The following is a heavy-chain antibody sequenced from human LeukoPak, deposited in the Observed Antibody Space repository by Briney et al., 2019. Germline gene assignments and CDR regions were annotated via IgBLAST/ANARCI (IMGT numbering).Heavy chain of an antibody. V-gene: IGHV3-23*01. J-gene: IGHJ3*02. CDR2: ISGSGGST. Sequence: PGGSLRLSCAASGFTFSSYAMSWVRQAPGKGLEWVSAISGSGGSTYYADSVKGRFTISRDNAKNSLYLQMNSLRAEDTAVYYCARDKNTIFGVVIGDAFDIWGQGTMVTVSS. D-gene: IGHD3-3*01. CDR1: GFTFSSYA. CDR3: ARDKNTIFGVVIGDAFDI.